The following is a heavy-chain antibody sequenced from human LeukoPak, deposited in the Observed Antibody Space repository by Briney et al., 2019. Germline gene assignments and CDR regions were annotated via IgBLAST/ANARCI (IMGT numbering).Heavy chain of an antibody. Sequence: GGSLRLSCAGSGFTLSSYWMHWLRQAPGKGLVWVSRMNTDVSSTRYADFVKGRFTISRDNAKSTVYLQMNSLRADDTAVYYCARGTGNFYDSSGYYFLDSWGQGTLITVAS. CDR1: GFTLSSYW. CDR3: ARGTGNFYDSSGYYFLDS. D-gene: IGHD3-22*01. J-gene: IGHJ5*01. CDR2: MNTDVSST. V-gene: IGHV3-74*01.